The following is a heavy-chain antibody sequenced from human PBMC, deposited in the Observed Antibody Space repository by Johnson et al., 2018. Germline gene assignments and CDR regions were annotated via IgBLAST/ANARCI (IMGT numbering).Heavy chain of an antibody. Sequence: EVQLVESGGGVVRPGGSPRLSCAASGFTFDDYAMSWVRPAPGKGLEWVSGINWNGGSTGYAAAVKGRFTIPRENAKNTLYLQMNSLRAEDTALYHCARGRIPCGGDCYYYDGMDVWGQGTTVTVSS. CDR2: INWNGGST. V-gene: IGHV3-20*01. CDR3: ARGRIPCGGDCYYYDGMDV. CDR1: GFTFDDYA. D-gene: IGHD2-21*02. J-gene: IGHJ6*02.